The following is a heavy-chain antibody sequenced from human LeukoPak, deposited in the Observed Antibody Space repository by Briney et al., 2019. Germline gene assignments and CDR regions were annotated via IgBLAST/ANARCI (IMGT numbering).Heavy chain of an antibody. D-gene: IGHD3-9*01. J-gene: IGHJ6*02. Sequence: SETLSLTCTVSGGSISSSNYYWGWIRQPPGKGLEWIGSIYYSGSTYYNPSLKSGVTISVDTSQNQFSLKLSSVTAADPAVYYCARQSSDILTGYYRGPYYYGMDVWGQGTTVTVSS. CDR1: GGSISSSNYY. CDR2: IYYSGST. CDR3: ARQSSDILTGYYRGPYYYGMDV. V-gene: IGHV4-39*01.